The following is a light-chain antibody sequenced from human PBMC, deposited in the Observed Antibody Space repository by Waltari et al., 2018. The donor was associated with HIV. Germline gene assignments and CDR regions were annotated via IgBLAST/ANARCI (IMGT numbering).Light chain of an antibody. CDR2: SSN. CDR1: SSNIGSNY. Sequence: QSVLTRPPSASGTPGQRVTISCSGSSSNIGSNYVYWYQQLPGTAPKLLIYSSNRRPSGVPYRFSGSKSGTSASLAISGLRSEDEAAYYCAAWDDSLSGPVVGGGTKLPVL. CDR3: AAWDDSLSGPV. V-gene: IGLV1-47*02. J-gene: IGLJ3*02.